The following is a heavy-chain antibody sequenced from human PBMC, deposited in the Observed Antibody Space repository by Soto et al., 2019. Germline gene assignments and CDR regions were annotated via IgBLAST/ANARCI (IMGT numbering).Heavy chain of an antibody. J-gene: IGHJ6*02. Sequence: ETLSRTCAVSGGSISSYYRSWIRQPPGKGLEWIGYIYYSGSTNYNPSLKSRVTISVDTSKNQFSLKLSSVTAADTAVYYCARSLGRRYGMDVWGQGTTVTVSS. CDR2: IYYSGST. CDR1: GGSISSYY. D-gene: IGHD1-26*01. CDR3: ARSLGRRYGMDV. V-gene: IGHV4-59*01.